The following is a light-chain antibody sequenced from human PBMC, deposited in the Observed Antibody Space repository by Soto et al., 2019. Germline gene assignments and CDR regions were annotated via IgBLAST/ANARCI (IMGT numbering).Light chain of an antibody. V-gene: IGKV3-20*01. CDR2: GAS. J-gene: IGKJ1*01. CDR3: QQYGSSPWK. CDR1: QSVSSSY. Sequence: IVLTHSPGTLSLSPGERATLSCRASQSVSSSYLAWYQQKPGQAPRLLIYGASSRATGIPDRFSGSGSGTDFTLTISRLEPEDFAVYYCQQYGSSPWKFGQGTKVDIK.